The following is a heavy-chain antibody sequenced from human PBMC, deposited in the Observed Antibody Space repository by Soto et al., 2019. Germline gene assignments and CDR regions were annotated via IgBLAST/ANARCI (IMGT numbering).Heavy chain of an antibody. CDR2: IYYSGST. CDR1: GGSISSYY. CDR3: ARVLRVWGGAGMDV. J-gene: IGHJ6*02. D-gene: IGHD3-10*01. Sequence: SETLSLTCTVSGGSISSYYWSWIRQPPGKGLEWIGYIYYSGSTNYNPSLKSRVTISVDTSKNQFSLKLSSVTAADTAVYYCARVLRVWGGAGMDVWGQGTTVTVSS. V-gene: IGHV4-59*01.